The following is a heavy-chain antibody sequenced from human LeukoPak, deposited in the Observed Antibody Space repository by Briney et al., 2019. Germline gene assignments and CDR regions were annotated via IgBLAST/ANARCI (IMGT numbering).Heavy chain of an antibody. J-gene: IGHJ4*02. CDR3: ARPVLRFLEWLGPYFDY. V-gene: IGHV3-23*01. D-gene: IGHD3-3*01. CDR2: ISGSGGST. Sequence: QPGGSLRLSCAASGFTFSSYAMSWVRQAPGKGLEWVSAISGSGGSTYYADSVKGRFTISRDNSKNTLYLQMDSLRAEDTAVYYCARPVLRFLEWLGPYFDYWGQGTLVTVSS. CDR1: GFTFSSYA.